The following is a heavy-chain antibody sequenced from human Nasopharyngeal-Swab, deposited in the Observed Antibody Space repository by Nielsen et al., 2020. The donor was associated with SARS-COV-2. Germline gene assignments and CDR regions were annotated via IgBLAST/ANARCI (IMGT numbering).Heavy chain of an antibody. Sequence: AGQAPGKGLEWVANIKQDGSEKYYVDSVKGRFTISRDNAKNSLYLQMNSLRAEDTAVYYCARGWSGYYTAFWFDPWGQGTLVTVSS. CDR2: IKQDGSEK. V-gene: IGHV3-7*01. D-gene: IGHD3-3*01. CDR3: ARGWSGYYTAFWFDP. J-gene: IGHJ5*02.